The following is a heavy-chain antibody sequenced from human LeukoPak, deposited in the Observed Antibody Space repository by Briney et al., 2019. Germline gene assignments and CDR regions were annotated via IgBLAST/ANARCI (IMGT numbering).Heavy chain of an antibody. J-gene: IGHJ4*02. CDR3: ARGSFPSDDILTGPFDN. D-gene: IGHD3-9*01. CDR2: IIPIFGTA. CDR1: GGTFISYA. V-gene: IGHV1-69*13. Sequence: SVKVSCKASGGTFISYAISWVRQAPGQGLEWMGGIIPIFGTANYAQKFQGRVTITADESTSTAYMELSSLRSEDTAVYYCARGSFPSDDILTGPFDNWGQGTLVTVSS.